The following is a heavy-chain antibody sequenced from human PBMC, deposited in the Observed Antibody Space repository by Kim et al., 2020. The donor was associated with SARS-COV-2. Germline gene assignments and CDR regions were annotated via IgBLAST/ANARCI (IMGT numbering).Heavy chain of an antibody. V-gene: IGHV3-33*01. CDR1: GFTFSSYG. CDR3: ARYNNGFGELSIDY. J-gene: IGHJ4*02. CDR2: IWYDGSNK. D-gene: IGHD3-10*01. Sequence: GGSLRLSCAASGFTFSSYGMHWVRQAPGKGLEWVAVIWYDGSNKYYADSVKGRFTISRDNSKNTLYLQMNSLRAEDTAVYYCARYNNGFGELSIDYWGQGTMVTVSS.